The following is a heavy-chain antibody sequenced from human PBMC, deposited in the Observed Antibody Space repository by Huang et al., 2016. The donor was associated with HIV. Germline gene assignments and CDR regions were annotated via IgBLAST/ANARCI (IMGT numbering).Heavy chain of an antibody. V-gene: IGHV3-23*01. Sequence: EVQLLESGGGLVQPGGSLRLSCTASEFTWCSYGLSWVRQAPGKGVEGVSTISGISGNTYYAKSVKGRFTISRDKSKNTLYLQMNSLRAEDTAVYFCAKKGGLTGFQPLDYWGQGTQVTVSS. CDR3: AKKGGLTGFQPLDY. J-gene: IGHJ4*02. CDR2: ISGISGNT. CDR1: EFTWCSYG. D-gene: IGHD2-8*02.